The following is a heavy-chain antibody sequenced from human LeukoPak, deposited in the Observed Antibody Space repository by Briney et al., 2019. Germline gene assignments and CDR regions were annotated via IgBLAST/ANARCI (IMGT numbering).Heavy chain of an antibody. Sequence: SETLSLTCTVSGDSISNYYWSWIRQSPGKELEWIGYMYNRGSTIYNPSLKSRVTISTGTSKNQFSLRLTSVTAADTAVYYCARAEKAVTGTLDSWGQGTLITVSS. D-gene: IGHD6-19*01. CDR1: GDSISNYY. J-gene: IGHJ4*02. CDR3: ARAEKAVTGTLDS. V-gene: IGHV4-59*01. CDR2: MYNRGST.